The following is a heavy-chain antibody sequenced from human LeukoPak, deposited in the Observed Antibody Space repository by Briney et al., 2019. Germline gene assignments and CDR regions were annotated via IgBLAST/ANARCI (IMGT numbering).Heavy chain of an antibody. D-gene: IGHD3-9*01. J-gene: IGHJ4*02. CDR1: GFTLSSFG. Sequence: GGSLRLSCAASGFTLSSFGMSWVRQAPGKGLEWVSAISGSSGRTYYADAVKGRFTVFRDTSKNTVSLQMNRLRADDTAMYHCAKDRFYDILTGYPDYWGQGTLVTVSS. CDR2: ISGSSGRT. V-gene: IGHV3-23*01. CDR3: AKDRFYDILTGYPDY.